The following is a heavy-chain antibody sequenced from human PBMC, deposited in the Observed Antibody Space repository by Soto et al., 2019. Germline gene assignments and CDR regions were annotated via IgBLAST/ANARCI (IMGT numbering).Heavy chain of an antibody. J-gene: IGHJ4*02. D-gene: IGHD6-13*01. CDR3: ARDSPYSSSWYIFDY. CDR2: INAGNGNT. Sequence: ASVKVSCKASGYTFTSYAMHWVRQAPGQRLEWMGWINAGNGNTKYSQKFQGRVTITRDTSASTAYMELSSLRSEDTAVYYCARDSPYSSSWYIFDYWGQGTLVTV. V-gene: IGHV1-3*01. CDR1: GYTFTSYA.